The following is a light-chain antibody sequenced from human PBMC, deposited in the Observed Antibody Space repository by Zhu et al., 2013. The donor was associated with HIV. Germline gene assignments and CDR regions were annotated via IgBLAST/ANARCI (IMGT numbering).Light chain of an antibody. Sequence: NFMLTQPHSVSESPGKTVTISCTRTSGSIASNYVQWYQQRPGSSPTTVIYEDNQRPSGVPDRFSGSKSGDTASLTISGLQAEDEADYYCTSYISSSTYVVFGGGTKLTVL. CDR2: EDN. V-gene: IGLV6-57*01. CDR3: TSYISSSTYVV. J-gene: IGLJ2*01. CDR1: SGSIASNY.